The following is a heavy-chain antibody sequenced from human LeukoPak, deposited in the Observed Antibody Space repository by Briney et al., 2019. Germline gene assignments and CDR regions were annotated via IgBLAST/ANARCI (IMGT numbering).Heavy chain of an antibody. D-gene: IGHD5-18*01. CDR2: IDSSGDRT. J-gene: IGHJ4*02. Sequence: PGGSLRLSCAASGFTVSSNYMNWVRQAPGKGLEWVSTIDSSGDRTHYADSVKGRFTISRDSSKNTVYLQMDSLRVEDTAIYYCAKEQFGSTSMDTFDYWGQGTLVIVSS. CDR3: AKEQFGSTSMDTFDY. CDR1: GFTVSSNY. V-gene: IGHV3-23*01.